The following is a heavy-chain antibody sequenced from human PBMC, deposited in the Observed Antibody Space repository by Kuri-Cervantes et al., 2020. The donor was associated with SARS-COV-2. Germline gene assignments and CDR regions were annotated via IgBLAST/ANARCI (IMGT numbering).Heavy chain of an antibody. V-gene: IGHV1-2*02. CDR2: INPNSGGT. CDR3: ARGVTIFGVVSYYYYMDV. J-gene: IGHJ6*03. D-gene: IGHD3-3*01. Sequence: TCAASGFTFSSYAMHWVRQAPGQGLEWMGWINPNSGGTNYAQKFQGRVTMTRGTSISTAYMELSRLRSDDTAVYYCARGVTIFGVVSYYYYMDVWGKGTTVTVSS. CDR1: GFTFSSYA.